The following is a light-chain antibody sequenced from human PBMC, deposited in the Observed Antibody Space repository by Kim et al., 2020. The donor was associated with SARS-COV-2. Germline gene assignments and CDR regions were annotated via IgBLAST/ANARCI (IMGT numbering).Light chain of an antibody. J-gene: IGLJ3*02. CDR2: NDD. V-gene: IGLV1-44*01. Sequence: GQGDTISFPGSSSSIGGNTLPWYRQHQGTAPKVLIYNDDARRSGVPARFSGSKSGASVSLAISGLQSEDEADDHCAAWDDSIKGVVFGGGTQLTVL. CDR3: AAWDDSIKGVV. CDR1: SSSIGGNT.